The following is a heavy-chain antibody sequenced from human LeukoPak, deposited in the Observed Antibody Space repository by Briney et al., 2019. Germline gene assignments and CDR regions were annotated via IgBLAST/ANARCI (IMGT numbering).Heavy chain of an antibody. CDR3: ANRPRDTSGYYLGAFDI. Sequence: GGSLRLSCAASGFTFSNYAMTGVRQAPGKGVDWGSGISASGGTTYYTDSVKGRFTISRDNSKNTLYLQMNSLRAEDTAVYYCANRPRDTSGYYLGAFDIWGQGTMVTVS. V-gene: IGHV3-23*01. J-gene: IGHJ3*02. CDR1: GFTFSNYA. CDR2: ISASGGTT. D-gene: IGHD3-22*01.